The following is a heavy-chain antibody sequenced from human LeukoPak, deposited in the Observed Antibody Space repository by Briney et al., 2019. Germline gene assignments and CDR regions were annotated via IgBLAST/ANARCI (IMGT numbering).Heavy chain of an antibody. J-gene: IGHJ6*02. D-gene: IGHD3-22*01. CDR2: ISAYDGNT. CDR3: ARDGEDYYDSSGHLYGVDL. Sequence: ASVKVSCKASGYTFTNYGFSWVRQAPGQGLEWMGWISAYDGNTNYAQKFQGRVTMTTDTSTSTAYMELRSLRSDDTAVYYCARDGEDYYDSSGHLYGVDLWGQGTTVTVSS. V-gene: IGHV1-18*01. CDR1: GYTFTNYG.